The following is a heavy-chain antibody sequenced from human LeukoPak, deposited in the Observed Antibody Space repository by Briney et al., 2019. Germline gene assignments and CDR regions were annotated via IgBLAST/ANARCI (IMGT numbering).Heavy chain of an antibody. Sequence: GGSLRLSCAASGFTFSSYEMNWVRQAPGKGLEWVSRINRSDTIDYPDSVKGRFTISRENAKNSLYLQMNSLRAGDTAVYYCARSVAGIGYYFDYWGQGTLVTVSS. CDR2: INRSDTI. CDR1: GFTFSSYE. V-gene: IGHV3-48*03. CDR3: ARSVAGIGYYFDY. J-gene: IGHJ4*02. D-gene: IGHD6-19*01.